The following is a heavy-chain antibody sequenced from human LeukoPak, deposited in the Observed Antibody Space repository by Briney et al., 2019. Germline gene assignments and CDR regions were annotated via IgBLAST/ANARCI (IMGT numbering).Heavy chain of an antibody. CDR3: AKDRGNWTYSFDC. D-gene: IGHD3-10*01. CDR2: ISGGGGST. CDR1: GFTFSSYA. V-gene: IGHV3-23*01. J-gene: IGHJ4*02. Sequence: PGGSLRLSCAASGFTFSSYAMSWVRQAPGKGLEWVSAISGGGGSTYYADSVKGRFTISRDNSKSTVFLEMNSLRTEDTAVYYCAKDRGNWTYSFDCWGQGTLVTVSS.